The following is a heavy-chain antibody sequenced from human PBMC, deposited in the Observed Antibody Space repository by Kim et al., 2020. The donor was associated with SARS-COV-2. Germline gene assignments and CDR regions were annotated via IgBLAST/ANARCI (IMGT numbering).Heavy chain of an antibody. D-gene: IGHD3-9*01. Sequence: YNPSLKSRVTISVDTSKNQFSLKLSSVTAADTAVYYCARRGQAAIFSFDPWGQGTLVTVSS. V-gene: IGHV4-39*01. CDR3: ARRGQAAIFSFDP. J-gene: IGHJ5*02.